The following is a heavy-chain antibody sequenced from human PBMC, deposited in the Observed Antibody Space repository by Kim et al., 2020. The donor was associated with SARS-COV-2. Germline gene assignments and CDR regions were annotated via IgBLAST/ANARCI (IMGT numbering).Heavy chain of an antibody. D-gene: IGHD4-17*01. CDR3: AKGRGECDGDNGHSYYY. CDR1: GFSFRVYA. J-gene: IGHJ6*01. V-gene: IGHV3-23*01. Sequence: GGSLRLSCATSGFSFRVYAMTWVRQTPGKGLEWVSTISGRGGVTYYADSMKGRFTISRDNSKSTLYLQMNSLRADDTAVYFCAKGRGECDGDNGHSYYY. CDR2: ISGRGGVT.